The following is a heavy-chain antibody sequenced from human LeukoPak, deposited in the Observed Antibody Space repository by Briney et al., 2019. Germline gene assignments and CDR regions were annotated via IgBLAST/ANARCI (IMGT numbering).Heavy chain of an antibody. D-gene: IGHD1-1*01. CDR2: INHSGST. CDR3: ARGPTTGTKGRNWFDP. Sequence: NPSETLSLTCAVYGGSFSGYYWSWIRQPPGKGLEWIGEINHSGSTNYNPSLKSRVTISVDTSKNQFSLKLSSVTAADTAVYYCARGPTTGTKGRNWFDPWGQGTLVTVSS. V-gene: IGHV4-34*01. CDR1: GGSFSGYY. J-gene: IGHJ5*02.